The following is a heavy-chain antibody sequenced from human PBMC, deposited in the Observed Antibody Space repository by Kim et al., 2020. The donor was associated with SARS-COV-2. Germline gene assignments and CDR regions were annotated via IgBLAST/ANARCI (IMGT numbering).Heavy chain of an antibody. V-gene: IGHV3-66*01. Sequence: GGSLRLSCAASGFTVSSNYMSWVRQAPGKGLEWVSVIYSGGSTYYADSVKGRFTISRDNSKNTLYLQMNSLRAEDTAVYYCARDRGSSGWYRGYFDYWGQGTLVTVSS. CDR1: GFTVSSNY. J-gene: IGHJ4*02. D-gene: IGHD6-19*01. CDR3: ARDRGSSGWYRGYFDY. CDR2: IYSGGST.